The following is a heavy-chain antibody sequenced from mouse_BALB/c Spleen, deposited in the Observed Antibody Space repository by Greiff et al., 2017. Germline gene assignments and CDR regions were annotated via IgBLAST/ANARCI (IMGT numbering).Heavy chain of an antibody. CDR2: ILPGSGST. CDR1: GYTFSSYW. J-gene: IGHJ3*01. D-gene: IGHD2-14*01. Sequence: VQLQQSGAELMKPGASVTISCKATGYTFSSYWIEWVKQRPGLGLEWIGEILPGSGSTNYNEKFKSKATLTVDKSSSTAYMQLSSLTSEDSAVYYCARDYRYDVAWFAYWGQGTLVTVSA. CDR3: ARDYRYDVAWFAY. V-gene: IGHV1-9*01.